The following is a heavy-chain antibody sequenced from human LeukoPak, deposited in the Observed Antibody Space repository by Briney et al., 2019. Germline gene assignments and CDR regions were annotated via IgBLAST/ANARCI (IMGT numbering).Heavy chain of an antibody. Sequence: GGSLRLSCAASGFTFSSYDMHWVRQAPGKGLEWVAFMQYDGSIKYYADSVKGRFTISRDNSKNTLYLQMDSLRADDTAVYFCARDSIRQQLYYFDYWGRGTLVTVSS. CDR1: GFTFSSYD. CDR3: ARDSIRQQLYYFDY. J-gene: IGHJ4*02. CDR2: MQYDGSIK. V-gene: IGHV3-30*02. D-gene: IGHD6-13*01.